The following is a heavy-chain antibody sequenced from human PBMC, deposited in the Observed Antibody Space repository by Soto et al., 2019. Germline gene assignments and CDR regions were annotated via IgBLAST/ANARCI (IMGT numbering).Heavy chain of an antibody. CDR3: ATSYGNAWYTY. CDR1: GDSIRPYY. CDR2: VYYSGSV. D-gene: IGHD6-13*01. J-gene: IGHJ4*02. Sequence: SETLSLTCTVSGDSIRPYYWTWIRQPPGKGLEWIGYVYYSGSVNYKSSLKSRVTMSVDTSKNQFSLRLNSVTAADTAVYYCATSYGNAWYTYWGQGTQVTVSS. V-gene: IGHV4-59*01.